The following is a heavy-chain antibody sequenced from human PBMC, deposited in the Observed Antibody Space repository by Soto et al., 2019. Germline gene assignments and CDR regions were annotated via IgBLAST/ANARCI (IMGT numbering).Heavy chain of an antibody. CDR3: ARGRLGFYYMDV. CDR1: GGSISSYY. Sequence: KASETLSLTCTVSGGSISSYYWSWVRQPPGKGLEWIGYIYHSGNTNYNPSLKSRVTISVDTSKSQFSLRLSSVTAADTAVYYCARGRLGFYYMDVWGKGTTVTVSS. V-gene: IGHV4-59*01. D-gene: IGHD3-9*01. J-gene: IGHJ6*03. CDR2: IYHSGNT.